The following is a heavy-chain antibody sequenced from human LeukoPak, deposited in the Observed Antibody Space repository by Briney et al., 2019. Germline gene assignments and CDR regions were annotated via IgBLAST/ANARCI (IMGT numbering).Heavy chain of an antibody. V-gene: IGHV3-23*01. CDR1: GFTFNIYD. D-gene: IGHD1-26*01. CDR2: ITRGSSVGT. Sequence: GQSLRLSCAASGFTFNIYDMYWIRQAPGKGLECVSVITRGSSVGTYYADSVKGRFAISRDNSKNTLFLQMNNLRAEDTAVYYCAKGSPTGLVGAEFDYWGQGTLVTVSS. J-gene: IGHJ4*02. CDR3: AKGSPTGLVGAEFDY.